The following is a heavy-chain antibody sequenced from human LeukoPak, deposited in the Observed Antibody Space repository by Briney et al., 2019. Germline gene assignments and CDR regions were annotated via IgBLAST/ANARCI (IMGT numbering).Heavy chain of an antibody. Sequence: GASVKVSCKASGYTFTGYYMHWVRQAPGQGLEWMGRINPNSGGTNYAQKFQGRVTMSRDTSISTAYMELSRLRADDTAVYYCASLSGIAAAASFDYWGQGTLVTVSS. CDR2: INPNSGGT. V-gene: IGHV1-2*06. J-gene: IGHJ4*02. CDR1: GYTFTGYY. CDR3: ASLSGIAAAASFDY. D-gene: IGHD6-13*01.